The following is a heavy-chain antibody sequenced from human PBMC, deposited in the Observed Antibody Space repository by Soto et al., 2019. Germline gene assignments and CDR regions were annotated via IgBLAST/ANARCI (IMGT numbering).Heavy chain of an antibody. V-gene: IGHV3-23*01. J-gene: IGHJ6*02. Sequence: EVQLLESGGGLVQPGGSLRLSCAASGFTFSSYAMSWVRQAPGKGLEWVSAISGSGGSTYYADSVKGRFTISRDNSKNTLYLQMNSLRAEDTAVYYCANXPAXXXXXXXXXXXXGMDVWGQGTTVTVSS. CDR3: ANXPAXXXXXXXXXXXXGMDV. CDR2: ISGSGGST. CDR1: GFTFSSYA.